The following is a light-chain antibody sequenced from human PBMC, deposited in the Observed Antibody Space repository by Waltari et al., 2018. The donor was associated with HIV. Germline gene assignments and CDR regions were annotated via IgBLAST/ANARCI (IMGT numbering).Light chain of an antibody. J-gene: IGLJ3*02. Sequence: QSALTQPASVSGSPGQSITISCPGTNSYVGGYNYVSWYQHHPGKAPKLVIYEVSNRPSGVSNRFSGFKSANTASLTISGLQAEDEGDYYCSSYTSSRTWVFGGGTKLTVL. CDR1: NSYVGGYNY. CDR3: SSYTSSRTWV. V-gene: IGLV2-14*01. CDR2: EVS.